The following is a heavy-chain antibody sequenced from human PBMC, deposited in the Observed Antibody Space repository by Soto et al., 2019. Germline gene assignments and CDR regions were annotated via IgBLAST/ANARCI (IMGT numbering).Heavy chain of an antibody. J-gene: IGHJ4*02. D-gene: IGHD2-15*01. CDR2: IIPIFGTA. V-gene: IGHV1-69*01. CDR1: GGTFSSYA. Sequence: QVKLVQSGAEVQKPGSSVKVSCKASGGTFSSYAISWVRQAPGQGLEWMGGIIPIFGTANYAQKFQGRVTITADESTSTAYMELSSLRSEDTAVYYCASAAEVVVAATFHDYWGQGTLVTVSS. CDR3: ASAAEVVVAATFHDY.